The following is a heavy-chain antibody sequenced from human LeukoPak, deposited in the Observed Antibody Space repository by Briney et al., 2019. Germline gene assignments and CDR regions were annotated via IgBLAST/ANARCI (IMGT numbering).Heavy chain of an antibody. CDR2: IYYSGST. Sequence: SETLSLTCTVSGGSISSSSYYWGWIRQPPGKGLEWIGSIYYSGSTYYNPSLKSRVTISVDTSKNQFSLKLSSVTAADTAVYYCARNFEELWFGEFIRYYFDYWGQGTLVTVSS. CDR3: ARNFEELWFGEFIRYYFDY. CDR1: GGSISSSSYY. J-gene: IGHJ4*02. V-gene: IGHV4-39*01. D-gene: IGHD3-10*01.